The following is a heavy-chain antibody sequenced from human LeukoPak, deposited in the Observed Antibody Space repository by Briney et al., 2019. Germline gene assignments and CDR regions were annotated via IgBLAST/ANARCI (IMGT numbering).Heavy chain of an antibody. Sequence: PGGSLRLSCAASGFTFSSYAMHWVRQAPGKGLEWVAVISYDGSNKYYADSVKGRFAISRDNSKNTLYLQMNSLRAEDTAVYYCAKKGPYSSGWYGDYWGQGTLVTVSS. V-gene: IGHV3-30-3*02. CDR3: AKKGPYSSGWYGDY. CDR1: GFTFSSYA. J-gene: IGHJ4*02. D-gene: IGHD6-19*01. CDR2: ISYDGSNK.